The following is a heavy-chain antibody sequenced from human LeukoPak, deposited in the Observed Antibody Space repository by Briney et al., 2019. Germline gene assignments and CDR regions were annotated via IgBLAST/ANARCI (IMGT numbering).Heavy chain of an antibody. Sequence: GGSLRLSCAASGFTFSSYAMSWVRQAPGKGLEWVSAISGSGGSTYYADSVKGRFTISRDNSKSTLYLQMNSLRAEDTAVYYCAKDYYYDSSGYFDYWGQGTLVTVSS. V-gene: IGHV3-23*01. CDR1: GFTFSSYA. CDR3: AKDYYYDSSGYFDY. CDR2: ISGSGGST. D-gene: IGHD3-22*01. J-gene: IGHJ4*02.